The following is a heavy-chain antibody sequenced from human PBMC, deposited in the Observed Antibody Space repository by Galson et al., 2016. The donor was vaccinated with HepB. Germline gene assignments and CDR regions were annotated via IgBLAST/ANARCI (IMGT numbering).Heavy chain of an antibody. Sequence: SLRLSCAASGFTFRSYGMHWVRQAPGKGLEWVAVIWYDGSNKYYADSVKGRFTISRDDSKNTVYLQMNSLRAEDTAVYYCARGSVDTGRYYSYYLAVWGKGTRVTVSS. CDR2: IWYDGSNK. D-gene: IGHD3-10*01. CDR3: ARGSVDTGRYYSYYLAV. J-gene: IGHJ6*03. CDR1: GFTFRSYG. V-gene: IGHV3-33*01.